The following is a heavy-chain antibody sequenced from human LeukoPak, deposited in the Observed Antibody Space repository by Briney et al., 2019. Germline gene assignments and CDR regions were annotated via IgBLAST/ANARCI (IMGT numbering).Heavy chain of an antibody. CDR3: ARLHSPVLRFLEWSVDV. CDR1: GFTFSSYG. CDR2: IWYDGSNK. Sequence: PGGSLRLSCAASGFTFSSYGMHWVRQTPGKGLEWVAVIWYDGSNKYYADSVKGRFTISRDNSKNTLYLQMNSLRAEDTAVYYCARLHSPVLRFLEWSVDVWGQGTTVTVSS. J-gene: IGHJ6*02. D-gene: IGHD3-3*01. V-gene: IGHV3-33*01.